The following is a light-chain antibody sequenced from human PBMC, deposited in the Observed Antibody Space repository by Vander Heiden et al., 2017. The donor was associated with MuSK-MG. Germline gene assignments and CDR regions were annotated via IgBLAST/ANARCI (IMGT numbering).Light chain of an antibody. V-gene: IGKV1-6*02. Sequence: AIQMTQSPSSLSASVGDRVTITCRASQGIGNGLGWYQQKPGKATNLLIYAASSLQSGVPSRFSGSGSGTDFTLTISSLQPEDFATYYCLQDYIYPWTFGQGTKVEIK. J-gene: IGKJ1*01. CDR3: LQDYIYPWT. CDR1: QGIGNG. CDR2: AAS.